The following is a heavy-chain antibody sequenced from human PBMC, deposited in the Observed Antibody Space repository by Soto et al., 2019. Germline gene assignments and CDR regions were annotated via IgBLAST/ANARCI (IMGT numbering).Heavy chain of an antibody. Sequence: LSCAASGFTFRTYGMHWVRQAPGKGLEWVAFISDDGSQKYYGDSVKGRFTISRDNSKNTLSLRMISLRTEDTSVYYCAKEAPGGWHFFDTWGQGTLVTVSS. V-gene: IGHV3-30*18. CDR1: GFTFRTYG. J-gene: IGHJ4*02. CDR2: ISDDGSQK. D-gene: IGHD6-19*01. CDR3: AKEAPGGWHFFDT.